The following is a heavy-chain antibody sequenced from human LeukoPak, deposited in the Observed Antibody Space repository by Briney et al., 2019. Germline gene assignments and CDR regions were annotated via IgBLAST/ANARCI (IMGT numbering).Heavy chain of an antibody. CDR2: MNPNIGNT. Sequence: ASVTVSCKASGYTFTSYDINWVRQATGQGLEWMGWMNPNIGNTGYAQKFQGRVTITRNTSISTAYMELSSLRSEDTAVYYCARIGEPYSSSWYASIRYYYYYMDVWGKGTTVTVSS. D-gene: IGHD6-13*01. CDR1: GYTFTSYD. J-gene: IGHJ6*03. V-gene: IGHV1-8*03. CDR3: ARIGEPYSSSWYASIRYYYYYMDV.